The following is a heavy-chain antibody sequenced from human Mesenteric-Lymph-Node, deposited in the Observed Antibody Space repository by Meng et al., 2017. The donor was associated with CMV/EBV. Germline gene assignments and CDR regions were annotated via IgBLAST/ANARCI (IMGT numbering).Heavy chain of an antibody. CDR3: ARHQRWLKSEGGFNY. V-gene: IGHV4-34*01. J-gene: IGHJ4*02. D-gene: IGHD4-23*01. Sequence: VLLQQGGAGLLQASETPSLTCAVYGGSFSGYYWSWIRQPPGKGLEWIGEINHSGSTNYNPSLKSRVTISVDTSKNQFSLKLSSVTAADTAVYYCARHQRWLKSEGGFNYWGQGTLVTVSS. CDR2: INHSGST. CDR1: GGSFSGYY.